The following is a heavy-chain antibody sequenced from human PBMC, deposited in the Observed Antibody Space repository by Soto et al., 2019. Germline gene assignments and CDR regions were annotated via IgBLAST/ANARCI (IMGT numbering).Heavy chain of an antibody. V-gene: IGHV3-30-3*01. CDR1: GFTFSSYA. Sequence: GGSLRLSCAASGFTFSSYAMHWVRQAPGKGLEWVAVISYDGSNKYYADSVKGRFTISRDNSKNTLYLQMNSLRAEDTAVYYCARDHHDFWSGYWPSYYYYGTDVWGQGTTVTVSS. D-gene: IGHD3-3*01. CDR2: ISYDGSNK. J-gene: IGHJ6*02. CDR3: ARDHHDFWSGYWPSYYYYGTDV.